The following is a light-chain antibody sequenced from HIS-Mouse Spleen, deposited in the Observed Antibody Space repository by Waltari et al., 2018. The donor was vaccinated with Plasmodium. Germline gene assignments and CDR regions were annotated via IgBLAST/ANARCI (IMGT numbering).Light chain of an antibody. V-gene: IGLV2-11*01. CDR1: SSDVGGYHY. CDR2: DVS. CDR3: CSYAGSYTLV. J-gene: IGLJ2*01. Sequence: QSALTQPRSVSGSPGQSVTISCTGTSSDVGGYHYVSWYQQHPGKAPKLMIYDVSTRPSGVPDRFSGSKSGNTASLTISGLQAEDEADYYCCSYAGSYTLVFGGGTKLTVL.